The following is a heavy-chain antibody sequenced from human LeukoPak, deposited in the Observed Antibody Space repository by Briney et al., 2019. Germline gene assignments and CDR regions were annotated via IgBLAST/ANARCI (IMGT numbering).Heavy chain of an antibody. CDR2: IYWDDDK. CDR3: AHSRDYDILTGGSFWFDP. D-gene: IGHD3-9*01. V-gene: IGHV2-5*02. Sequence: SGPTLVNPTQTLTLTCTFSGFSLSTSGVGVGWIRQPPGKALEWLALIYWDDDKRYSPSLKSRLTITKDTSKNQVVLTMTNMDPVDTATYYCAHSRDYDILTGGSFWFDPWGQGTLVTVSS. J-gene: IGHJ5*02. CDR1: GFSLSTSGVG.